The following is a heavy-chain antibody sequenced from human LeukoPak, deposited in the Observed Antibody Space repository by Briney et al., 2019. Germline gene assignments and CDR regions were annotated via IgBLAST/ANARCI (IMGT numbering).Heavy chain of an antibody. Sequence: ASVKFSCKASGGPFSSYAISWVRQAPGQGLEWMGGIIPIFGTANYAQKFQGRVTITTDESTSTAYMELSSLRSEDTAVYYCARAPYYYDSSGYSDAFDIWGQGTMVTVSS. CDR2: IIPIFGTA. D-gene: IGHD3-22*01. CDR3: ARAPYYYDSSGYSDAFDI. J-gene: IGHJ3*02. CDR1: GGPFSSYA. V-gene: IGHV1-69*05.